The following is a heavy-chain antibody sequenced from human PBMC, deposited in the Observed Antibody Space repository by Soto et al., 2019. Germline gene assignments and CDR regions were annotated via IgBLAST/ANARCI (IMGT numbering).Heavy chain of an antibody. D-gene: IGHD3-22*01. CDR3: ARDSSGRHDY. CDR2: IDRSGRT. CDR1: SQSFSDYY. Sequence: SETLSLTCTMYSQSFSDYYWNWIRQTPGKGLEWIGEIDRSGRTKYNPSLKSRVAISVDTSKNQFSLKVNSVTAADTAVYFCARDSSGRHDYWGQGTPVTVSS. J-gene: IGHJ4*02. V-gene: IGHV4-34*01.